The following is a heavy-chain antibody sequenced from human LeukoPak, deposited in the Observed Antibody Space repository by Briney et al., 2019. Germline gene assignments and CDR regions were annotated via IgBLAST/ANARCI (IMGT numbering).Heavy chain of an antibody. CDR3: ARDLHYYGSGSYDY. CDR1: GFTFSSHW. J-gene: IGHJ4*02. Sequence: PGGSLRLSCAASGFTFSSHWMSWVRQAPGKGLEWVANIKRDGSEKYYVDSVKGRFTISRDNSKNTLYLQMNSLRAEDTAVYYCARDLHYYGSGSYDYWGQGTLVTVSS. V-gene: IGHV3-7*01. D-gene: IGHD3-10*01. CDR2: IKRDGSEK.